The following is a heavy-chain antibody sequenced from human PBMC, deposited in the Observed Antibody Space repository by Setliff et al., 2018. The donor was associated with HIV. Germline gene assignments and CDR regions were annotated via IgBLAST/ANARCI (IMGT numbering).Heavy chain of an antibody. CDR3: ARSGGGWYNWFDP. J-gene: IGHJ5*02. CDR2: VNPEDGET. V-gene: IGHV1-69-2*01. D-gene: IGHD3-16*01. Sequence: ASVKVSCKTSGYFFSEFYIHWVQQAPGKGLEWMGRVNPEDGETIYAEKSQGRVTITADTSTDTAYMELSSLRFDDTAVYYCARSGGGWYNWFDPWGQGTPVTVSS. CDR1: GYFFSEFY.